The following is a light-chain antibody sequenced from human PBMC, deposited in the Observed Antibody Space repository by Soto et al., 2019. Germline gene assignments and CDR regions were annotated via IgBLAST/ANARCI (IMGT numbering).Light chain of an antibody. J-gene: IGKJ5*01. V-gene: IGKV3-20*01. CDR3: LQYNNWPPLT. CDR1: QSVRSIY. CDR2: DTS. Sequence: IVLTQSPGTLSLSPGERATLTCGASQSVRSIYVAWYQQRPGQTPRLLIYDTSKRATGIPDRFSGSGSGTEFTLTITSLQSEDFAVYYCLQYNNWPPLTFGQGTRLEIK.